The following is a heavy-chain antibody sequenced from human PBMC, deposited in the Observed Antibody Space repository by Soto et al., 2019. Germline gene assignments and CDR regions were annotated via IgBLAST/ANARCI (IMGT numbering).Heavy chain of an antibody. CDR1: GFTFSNAW. J-gene: IGHJ4*02. CDR3: AKDPQMIVVAIGGWGY. D-gene: IGHD3-22*01. Sequence: GGSLRLSCAASGFTFSNAWMSWVRQAPGKGLEWVGRIKSKTDGGTTDYAAPVKGRFTISRDDSKNTLYLQMNSLKTEDTAVYYCAKDPQMIVVAIGGWGYWGQGTLVTVSS. CDR2: IKSKTDGGTT. V-gene: IGHV3-15*01.